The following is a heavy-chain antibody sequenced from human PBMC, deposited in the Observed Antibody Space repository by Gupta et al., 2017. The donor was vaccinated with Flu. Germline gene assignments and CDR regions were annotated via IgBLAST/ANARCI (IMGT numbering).Heavy chain of an antibody. CDR1: GGSISSYY. Sequence: QVQLQESGPGLVKPSETLSLTCTGSGGSISSYYWSWIRQPPGKGLEWIGYIYYSGSTNYNPSLKSRVTISVDTSKNQFSLTLSSVTAADPAVYYCARGRVAAAGLDAFDIWGQGTMVTVSS. D-gene: IGHD6-13*01. CDR3: ARGRVAAAGLDAFDI. CDR2: IYYSGST. V-gene: IGHV4-59*01. J-gene: IGHJ3*02.